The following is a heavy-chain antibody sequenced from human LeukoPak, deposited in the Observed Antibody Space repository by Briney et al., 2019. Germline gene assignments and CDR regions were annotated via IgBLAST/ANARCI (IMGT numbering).Heavy chain of an antibody. J-gene: IGHJ4*02. CDR1: GGSISSSGYY. CDR2: VDYTGIT. D-gene: IGHD1-26*01. CDR3: ARGRPYSGGYHLDY. V-gene: IGHV4-39*01. Sequence: SETLSLTCTVSGGSISSSGYYWGWIRQPPGKGLEWIGSVDYTGITSHSPSLKSRVTISVDTSKNQFSLKVSSVSAADTGVYYCARGRPYSGGYHLDYWGQGTLVTVSA.